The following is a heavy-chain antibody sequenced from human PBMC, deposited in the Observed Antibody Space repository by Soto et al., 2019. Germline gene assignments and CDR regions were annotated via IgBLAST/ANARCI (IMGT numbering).Heavy chain of an antibody. V-gene: IGHV3-74*01. CDR3: ARLLGGSGSFIDY. J-gene: IGHJ4*02. CDR1: GFIFSGYW. D-gene: IGHD3-10*01. CDR2: INSDGSTT. Sequence: EVQLVESGGGLVQPGGSLRLSCAASGFIFSGYWMHWVRQAPGKGLVWVSRINSDGSTTSYADSVKGRFTISRDNAKNTMYLQMNSLSADDTAVYYCARLLGGSGSFIDYWGQGTLVTVSS.